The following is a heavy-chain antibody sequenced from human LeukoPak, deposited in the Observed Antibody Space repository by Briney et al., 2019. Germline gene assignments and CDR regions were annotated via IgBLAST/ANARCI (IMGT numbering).Heavy chain of an antibody. D-gene: IGHD5-18*01. CDR3: ARQSRSYGYDFDY. CDR1: GYSFTSYW. CDR2: IYPGDSDT. Sequence: GESLKISCKGSGYSFTSYWIGWVRQMPGKGLEWMGIIYPGDSDTRYSPSFPGQVTISADKSISTAYLQWSSLKASDTAMYYCARQSRSYGYDFDYWGQGTLVTVSS. J-gene: IGHJ4*02. V-gene: IGHV5-51*01.